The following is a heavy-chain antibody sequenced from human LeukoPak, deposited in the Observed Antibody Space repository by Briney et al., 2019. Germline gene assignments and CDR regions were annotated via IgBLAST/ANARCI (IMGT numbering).Heavy chain of an antibody. CDR3: ASSAAPLNDAFDI. D-gene: IGHD2-2*01. V-gene: IGHV1-18*01. J-gene: IGHJ3*02. CDR1: GYTFTSYG. CDR2: ISAYNGNT. Sequence: GASVKVSCEASGYTFTSYGISWVRQAPGQGLEWMGWISAYNGNTNYAQKLQGRVTMTTDTSTSTAYMELRSLRSDDTAVYYCASSAAPLNDAFDIWGQGTMVTVSS.